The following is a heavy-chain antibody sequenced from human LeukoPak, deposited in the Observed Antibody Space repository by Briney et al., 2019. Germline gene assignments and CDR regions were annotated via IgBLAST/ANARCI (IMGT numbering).Heavy chain of an antibody. CDR3: ARDSYDFWSGYGDV. Sequence: GGSLRLSCAASGFTFSTYSMNWVRQAPGKGLEWVSYISSSSSTIYYADSVKGRFTISRDNDKNSLYLQMNSLRAEDTAVYYCARDSYDFWSGYGDVWGKGTTVTVSS. D-gene: IGHD3-3*01. J-gene: IGHJ6*04. CDR1: GFTFSTYS. CDR2: ISSSSSTI. V-gene: IGHV3-48*01.